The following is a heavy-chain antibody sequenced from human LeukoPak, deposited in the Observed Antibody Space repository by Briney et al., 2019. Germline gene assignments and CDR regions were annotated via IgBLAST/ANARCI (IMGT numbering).Heavy chain of an antibody. CDR2: ISSSSSYI. CDR3: AKDTGRPTDAITMEDNAFDI. J-gene: IGHJ3*02. V-gene: IGHV3-21*04. Sequence: GGSLRLSCAASGFTFSSYSMNWVRQAPGKGLEWVSSISSSSSYIYYADSVKGRFTISRDNAKNSLYLQMDSLRAEDTALYYCAKDTGRPTDAITMEDNAFDIWGQGTMVTVSS. D-gene: IGHD3-3*01. CDR1: GFTFSSYS.